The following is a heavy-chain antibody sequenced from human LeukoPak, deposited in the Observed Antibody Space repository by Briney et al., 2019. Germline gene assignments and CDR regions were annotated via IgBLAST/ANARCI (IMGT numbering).Heavy chain of an antibody. V-gene: IGHV3-30*03. CDR3: ALLWFGDGYYYYGMDV. CDR2: ISYDGSNK. J-gene: IGHJ6*02. CDR1: GFTFSSYG. D-gene: IGHD3-10*01. Sequence: HPGRSLRLSCAASGFTFSSYGMHWVRQAPGKGLEWVAVISYDGSNKYYADSVKGRFTISRDNSKNTLYLQMNSLSAEDTAVYYCALLWFGDGYYYYGMDVWGQGTTVTVSS.